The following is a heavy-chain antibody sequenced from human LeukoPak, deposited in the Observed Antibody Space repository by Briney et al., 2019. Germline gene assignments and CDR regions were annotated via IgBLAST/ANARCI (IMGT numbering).Heavy chain of an antibody. CDR1: GFTFSTFH. J-gene: IGHJ6*02. CDR2: INYHSQPT. Sequence: GGSLRLSCTASGFTFSTFHMHWVRQAPGKGLEWVSYINYHSQPTYYADSVKGRFTISRDNAKNSLYLQMNSLRAEDTAVYYCATEIQDYYDSSGHYWRGDYYGMDVWGQGTTVTVSS. D-gene: IGHD3-22*01. CDR3: ATEIQDYYDSSGHYWRGDYYGMDV. V-gene: IGHV3-48*04.